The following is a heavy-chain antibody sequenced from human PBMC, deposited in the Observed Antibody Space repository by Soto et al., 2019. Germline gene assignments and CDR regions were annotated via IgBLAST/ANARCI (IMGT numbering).Heavy chain of an antibody. CDR2: INTNTGNP. J-gene: IGHJ6*02. Sequence: ADSVKVSCKASGYTFTSYAMNWVRQAPGQGLEWMGWINTNTGNPTYAQGFTGRFVFSLDTSVSTAYLLICSLKAGDTAVYYCARECWGSSEDYCGIEVWGQRNTITV. CDR3: ARECWGSSEDYCGIEV. V-gene: IGHV7-4-1*01. D-gene: IGHD7-27*01. CDR1: GYTFTSYA.